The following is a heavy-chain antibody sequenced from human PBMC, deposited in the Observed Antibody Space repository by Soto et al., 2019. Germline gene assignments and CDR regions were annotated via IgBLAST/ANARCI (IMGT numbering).Heavy chain of an antibody. D-gene: IGHD4-17*01. CDR2: IYSGGST. J-gene: IGHJ4*02. Sequence: EVQLVESGGGLVQPGGSLRLSCAASGFTVSSNYMSWVRQAPGQGLEWVSVIYSGGSTYYADSVKGRFTISRHNSKNTLYLQMNSLRAEDTAVYYCARAHTVTTPFFDYWGQGTLVTVSS. V-gene: IGHV3-53*04. CDR3: ARAHTVTTPFFDY. CDR1: GFTVSSNY.